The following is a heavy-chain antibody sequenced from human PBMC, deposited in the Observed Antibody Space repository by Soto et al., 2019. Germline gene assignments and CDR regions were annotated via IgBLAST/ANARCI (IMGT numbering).Heavy chain of an antibody. CDR1: GCTFSSYS. J-gene: IGHJ6*02. V-gene: IGHV3-23*01. CDR2: ISGSGGST. Sequence: GGALRLSCAASGCTFSSYSMSSVRQAPGKGLEWVSAISGSGGSTYYADSVKGRFTISRDNSKNTLYLQMNSLRAEDTAVYYCVRDDYGLDVWGQGTAVTVSS. CDR3: VRDDYGLDV.